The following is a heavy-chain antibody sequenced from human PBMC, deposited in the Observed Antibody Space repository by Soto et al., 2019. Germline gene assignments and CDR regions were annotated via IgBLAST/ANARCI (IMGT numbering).Heavy chain of an antibody. J-gene: IGHJ6*03. CDR3: ARGEYSSAVAALFYYYYMDV. Sequence: SETLSLTCTVSGGSISSSSYYWGWIRQPPGKGLEWIGSIYYSGSTYYNPSLKSRVTISVDTSKNQFSLKLSSVTAADTAVYYCARGEYSSAVAALFYYYYMDVWGKGTTVTVSS. V-gene: IGHV4-39*01. CDR1: GGSISSSSYY. CDR2: IYYSGST. D-gene: IGHD6-6*01.